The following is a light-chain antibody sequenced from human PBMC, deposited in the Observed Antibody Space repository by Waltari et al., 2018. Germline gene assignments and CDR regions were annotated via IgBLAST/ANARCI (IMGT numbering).Light chain of an antibody. V-gene: IGLV1-40*01. Sequence: QSVLTQPPSVSGAPGQRVTISCTGSNSNVGAGYGVHWYQQIPGAAPKLLIYANSNRPTGVPDRFSGSNAGTSASLAITGLQAEDEADYYCQSFDRTLSVVFGGGTKVTVL. J-gene: IGLJ3*02. CDR3: QSFDRTLSVV. CDR1: NSNVGAGYG. CDR2: ANS.